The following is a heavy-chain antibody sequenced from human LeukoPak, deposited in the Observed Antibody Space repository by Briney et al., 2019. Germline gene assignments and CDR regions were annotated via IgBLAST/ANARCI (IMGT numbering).Heavy chain of an antibody. J-gene: IGHJ5*02. CDR3: ARVHRSGHQVFGSDH. Sequence: GASVMVSCKASGFTFTNYGISWVRQAPGQGLEWMSWISANNAEIRYAQKFQGRVIMTTDTSTTTAYMELTSLRPDDTAVYCCARVHRSGHQVFGSDHWGQGTQVTVSS. CDR1: GFTFTNYG. V-gene: IGHV1-18*04. D-gene: IGHD3-3*01. CDR2: ISANNAEI.